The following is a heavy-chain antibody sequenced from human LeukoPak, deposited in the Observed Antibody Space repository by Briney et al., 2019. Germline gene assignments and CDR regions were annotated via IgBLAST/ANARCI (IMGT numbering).Heavy chain of an antibody. Sequence: RGASVKVSCKASGGTFSSYAISWVRQAPGQGLEWMGRINPNSGGTNYAQKFQGRVTMTRDTSISTAYMELSRLRSDDTAVYYCASLRLAAAGNSGSYYYYGMDVWGQGTTVTVSS. CDR2: INPNSGGT. J-gene: IGHJ6*02. D-gene: IGHD6-13*01. V-gene: IGHV1-2*06. CDR1: GGTFSSYA. CDR3: ASLRLAAAGNSGSYYYYGMDV.